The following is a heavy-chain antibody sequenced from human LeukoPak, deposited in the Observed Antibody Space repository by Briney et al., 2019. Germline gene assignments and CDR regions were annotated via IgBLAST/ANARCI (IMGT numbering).Heavy chain of an antibody. Sequence: SVKVSCKASGGTFSSYAISWVRQAPGQGLEWMGGIIPIFGTANYAQKFQGRVTITADESTSTAYMELSSLRSEDTAVYYCAKKRVVPAAWYSSSWPYDAFDIWGQGTMVTVSS. V-gene: IGHV1-69*13. CDR2: IIPIFGTA. CDR1: GGTFSSYA. CDR3: AKKRVVPAAWYSSSWPYDAFDI. D-gene: IGHD6-13*01. J-gene: IGHJ3*02.